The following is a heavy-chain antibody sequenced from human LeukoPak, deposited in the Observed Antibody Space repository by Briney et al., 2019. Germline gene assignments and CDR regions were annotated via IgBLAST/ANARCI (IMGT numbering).Heavy chain of an antibody. CDR1: GDSISSYY. CDR3: AGTPYCSSENCYRFYNGNDASNI. Sequence: KPSETLSLTCAVSGDSISSYYWSWIRQPPGKGLEWIGYIYTSGSTNYNPSLKSRVTISVDTSKNQFSLKLRSVTAADTAVYYCAGTPYCSSENCYRFYNGNDASNIWGQGTKVTVSS. V-gene: IGHV4-4*09. CDR2: IYTSGST. J-gene: IGHJ3*02. D-gene: IGHD2-2*01.